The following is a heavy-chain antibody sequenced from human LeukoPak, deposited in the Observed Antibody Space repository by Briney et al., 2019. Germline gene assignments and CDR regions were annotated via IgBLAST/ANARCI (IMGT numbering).Heavy chain of an antibody. CDR1: GGTFSSYA. CDR3: ARDADTAMVWGDAFDI. J-gene: IGHJ3*02. Sequence: GSSVKVSRKASGGTFSSYAISWVRQAPGQGLEWMGWISAYNGNTSYAQKLQGRVTMTTDTSTSTAYMELRSLRSDDTAVYYCARDADTAMVWGDAFDIWGQGTMVTVSS. CDR2: ISAYNGNT. V-gene: IGHV1-18*01. D-gene: IGHD5-18*01.